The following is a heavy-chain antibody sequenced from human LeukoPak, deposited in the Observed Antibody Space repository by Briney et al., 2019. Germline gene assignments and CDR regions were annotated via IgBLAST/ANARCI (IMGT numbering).Heavy chain of an antibody. D-gene: IGHD2-15*01. CDR2: IYPGDSDTIT. CDR3: AKSSPRGYGAFDI. Sequence: GESLQISCKGSGYSFTSYWIGWVRPLPGKGLEWMGIIYPGDSDTITRDSPSFQGQVTISADKSISTAFLQWSSLKASDTAMYYCAKSSPRGYGAFDIWGQGTMVTVSS. J-gene: IGHJ3*02. V-gene: IGHV5-51*01. CDR1: GYSFTSYW.